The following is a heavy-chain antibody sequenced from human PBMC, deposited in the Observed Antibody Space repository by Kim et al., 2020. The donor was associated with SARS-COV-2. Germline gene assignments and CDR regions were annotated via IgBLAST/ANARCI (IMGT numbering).Heavy chain of an antibody. CDR3: ARGNSALYAAYDI. J-gene: IGHJ3*02. V-gene: IGHV6-1*01. Sequence: YAVSVKSRITINPDTSKNQFCLQLNSVTPDDTAVYYCARGNSALYAAYDIWSQGTLVTVSS. D-gene: IGHD3-16*01.